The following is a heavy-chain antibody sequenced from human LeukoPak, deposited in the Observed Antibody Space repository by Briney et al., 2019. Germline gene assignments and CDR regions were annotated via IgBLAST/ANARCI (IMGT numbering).Heavy chain of an antibody. Sequence: PSETLSLTCTVSGGSISSSSYYWGWIRQPPGKGLEWIGSIYYSGSTYYNPSLKSRVTISVDTSKNQFSLKLSSVTAADTAVYYCARFMRGDYERPRDYWGQGTLVTVSS. D-gene: IGHD4-17*01. CDR3: ARFMRGDYERPRDY. V-gene: IGHV4-39*07. CDR2: IYYSGST. CDR1: GGSISSSSYY. J-gene: IGHJ4*02.